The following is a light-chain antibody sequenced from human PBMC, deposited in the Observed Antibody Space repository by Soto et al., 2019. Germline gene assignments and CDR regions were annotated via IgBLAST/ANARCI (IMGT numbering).Light chain of an antibody. CDR3: QVWDSSTGGV. CDR2: RDS. V-gene: IGLV3-9*01. J-gene: IGLJ1*01. CDR1: NIGSKN. Sequence: SYELTQPLSVSVALGQTARITCGGNNIGSKNVHWYQQKPGQAPVLVIYRDSNRPSGIPERFSGSNSGNTATLTISRAQAGDEADYYCQVWDSSTGGVFGTGTKLNVL.